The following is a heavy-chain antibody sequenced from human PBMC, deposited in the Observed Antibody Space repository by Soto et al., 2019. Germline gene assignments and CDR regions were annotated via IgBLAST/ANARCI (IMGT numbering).Heavy chain of an antibody. V-gene: IGHV4-59*01. J-gene: IGHJ5*02. CDR3: ARSAWGYSDGFWFDP. D-gene: IGHD5-18*01. CDR2: IYYSGST. Sequence: SETLSLTCTVSGGSISSYYWSWIRQPPGKGLEWIGYIYYSGSTNYNPSLKSRVTISVDTSKNQFSLKLSSVTAADTAVYYCARSAWGYSDGFWFDPWGQGTLVTVSS. CDR1: GGSISSYY.